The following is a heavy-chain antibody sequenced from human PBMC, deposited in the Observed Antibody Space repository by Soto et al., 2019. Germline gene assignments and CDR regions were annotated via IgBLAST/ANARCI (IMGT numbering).Heavy chain of an antibody. J-gene: IGHJ6*02. CDR1: GYTFTSYG. CDR2: TSAYNGNT. CDR3: ARTVSTMTTVSPYGMDV. V-gene: IGHV1-18*01. Sequence: ASVKVSGKASGYTFTSYGISWVRQAPGQVLEWMGWTSAYNGNTNYAQKLQGRVTMTTDTSTSTAYMELRSLRSDDTAVYYCARTVSTMTTVSPYGMDVWGQGTTVTVSS. D-gene: IGHD4-4*01.